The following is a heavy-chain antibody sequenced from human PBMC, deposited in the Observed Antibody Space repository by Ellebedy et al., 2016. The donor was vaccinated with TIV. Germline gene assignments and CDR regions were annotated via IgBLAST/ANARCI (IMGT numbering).Heavy chain of an antibody. CDR3: TKRGVAWAAFDI. Sequence: PGGSLRLSCVASGFTFSSYAMSWVRQAPGKGLDWVSAISGTGSSTTHYADSVKGRFTISRDNSQDTVHLQMHSLRAEDTAVYYCTKRGVAWAAFDIWGPGTLVTVSS. CDR2: ISGTGSSTT. J-gene: IGHJ3*02. D-gene: IGHD7-27*01. CDR1: GFTFSSYA. V-gene: IGHV3-23*01.